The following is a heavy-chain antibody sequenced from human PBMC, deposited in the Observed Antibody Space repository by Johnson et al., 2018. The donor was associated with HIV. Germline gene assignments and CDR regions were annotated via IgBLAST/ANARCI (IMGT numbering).Heavy chain of an antibody. CDR1: GFTFDDYA. CDR2: ISCNSGSI. J-gene: IGHJ3*02. D-gene: IGHD7-27*01. V-gene: IGHV3-9*01. CDR3: ARQLGSDAFDI. Sequence: VQLVESGGGLVQPGRSLRLSCAASGFTFDDYAMHWVRQAPGKGLEWVSGISCNSGSIGSADSVKGRFTISRDNSKNSLYLQMNSLRAEDTAVYYCARQLGSDAFDIWGQGTMVTVSS.